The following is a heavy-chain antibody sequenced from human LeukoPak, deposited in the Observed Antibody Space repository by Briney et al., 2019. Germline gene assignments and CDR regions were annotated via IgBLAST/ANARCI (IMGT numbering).Heavy chain of an antibody. J-gene: IGHJ4*02. CDR2: ISPDGSLT. D-gene: IGHD3-10*01. V-gene: IGHV3-74*01. CDR1: GFPFSEYW. CDR3: AVDYYGSGSH. Sequence: GGSLRLSCAASGFPFSEYWMHWFRQAPGKGLQWVSRISPDGSLTPYVDSVKGRFTISRDNAKNPLYLQMSSLRAEDTAVYYCAVDYYGSGSHWGQGALVTVSA.